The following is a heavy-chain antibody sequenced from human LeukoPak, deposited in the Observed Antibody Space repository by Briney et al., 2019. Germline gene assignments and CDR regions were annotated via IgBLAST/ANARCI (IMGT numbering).Heavy chain of an antibody. Sequence: GGSLRLSCAASGFTFSDYYMSWIRQAPGKGLEWVSYISSSGSTIYYADSVKGRFTISRDNAKNSLYLQMNSLRTEDTALYYCAKDDHPQTVIRGAFDIWGQGTMVTVSS. V-gene: IGHV3-11*01. CDR2: ISSSGSTI. J-gene: IGHJ3*02. CDR1: GFTFSDYY. D-gene: IGHD3-10*01. CDR3: AKDDHPQTVIRGAFDI.